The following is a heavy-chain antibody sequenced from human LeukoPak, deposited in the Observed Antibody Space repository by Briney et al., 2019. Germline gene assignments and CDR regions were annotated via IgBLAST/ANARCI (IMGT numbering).Heavy chain of an antibody. V-gene: IGHV3-7*01. J-gene: IGHJ4*02. Sequence: GGSLRLSCAGSGFTFSNFWMSWVRQAPGKGLEWVANIKEDGSEKYYVDSVKGRFTISRDNAKNSLYLEMNSLRAEDTAVYYCAREVVGTTGIVNYWGQGTLVTVSS. CDR2: IKEDGSEK. CDR3: AREVVGTTGIVNY. D-gene: IGHD1-26*01. CDR1: GFTFSNFW.